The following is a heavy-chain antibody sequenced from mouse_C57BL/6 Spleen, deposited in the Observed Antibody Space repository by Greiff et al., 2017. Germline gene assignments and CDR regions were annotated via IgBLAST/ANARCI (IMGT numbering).Heavy chain of an antibody. Sequence: QVHVKQPGAELVKPGASVKLSCKASGYTFTSYWMHWVKQRPGQGLEWIGMIHPNSGSTNYNEKFKSKATLTVDKSSSTAYMQLSSLTSEDSAVYYCAREDVWFAYWGQGTLVTVSA. CDR3: AREDVWFAY. CDR1: GYTFTSYW. V-gene: IGHV1-64*01. CDR2: IHPNSGST. J-gene: IGHJ3*01.